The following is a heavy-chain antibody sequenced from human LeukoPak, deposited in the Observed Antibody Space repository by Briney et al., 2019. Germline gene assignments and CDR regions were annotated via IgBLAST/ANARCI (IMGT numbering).Heavy chain of an antibody. D-gene: IGHD5-12*01. CDR3: ARQGIVATISDY. V-gene: IGHV5-51*01. CDR1: GYSFTSYW. CDR2: IYPGDSDT. Sequence: GESLKISCKGSGYSFTSYWIGWVRQMPGEGLEWMGIIYPGDSDTRYSPSFQGQVTISADKSINTAYLQWSSLKASDTAMHYCARQGIVATISDYWGQRTLVTVSS. J-gene: IGHJ4*02.